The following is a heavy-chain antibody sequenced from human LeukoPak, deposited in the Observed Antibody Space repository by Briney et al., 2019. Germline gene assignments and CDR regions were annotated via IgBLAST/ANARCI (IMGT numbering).Heavy chain of an antibody. V-gene: IGHV3-48*03. CDR1: GFTFSSYE. D-gene: IGHD6-6*01. Sequence: GGSLRLPCAASGFTFSSYEMNWVRQAPGKGLEWVSYISSSGSAIYYADSVKGRFTISRDNAKNSLYLQMNSLRAEDTAVYYCARDRYSSSPDYWGQGTLVTVSS. J-gene: IGHJ4*02. CDR2: ISSSGSAI. CDR3: ARDRYSSSPDY.